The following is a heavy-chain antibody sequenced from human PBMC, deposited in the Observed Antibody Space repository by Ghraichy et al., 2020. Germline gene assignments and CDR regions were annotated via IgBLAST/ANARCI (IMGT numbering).Heavy chain of an antibody. J-gene: IGHJ4*02. CDR2: IYYLGNT. D-gene: IGHD2-15*01. CDR1: GGSINNRNYY. Sequence: SETLSLTCTVSGGSINNRNYYWGWIRQPPGKGLEWIASIYYLGNTYYNPSLKSRVTISLDTSKNQFSLKLKSVTAADTAVFYCARSRFYWDYWGQGELVTVSS. V-gene: IGHV4-39*07. CDR3: ARSRFYWDY.